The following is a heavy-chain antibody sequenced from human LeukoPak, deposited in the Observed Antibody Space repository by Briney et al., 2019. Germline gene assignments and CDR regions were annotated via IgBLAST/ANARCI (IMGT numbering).Heavy chain of an antibody. D-gene: IGHD4-11*01. CDR1: QFTFSHYG. Sequence: PGKSLTLSCVASQFTFSHYGMHWVRQAPGKGLEWVAVIWSDGSNPYYADSVKGRFTISRDNSQNTVYLQMNSLRAEDTAVYFCAKDAQRGFDYSNSLEYWGQGTLVTVSS. CDR3: AKDAQRGFDYSNSLEY. J-gene: IGHJ4*02. V-gene: IGHV3-33*06. CDR2: IWSDGSNP.